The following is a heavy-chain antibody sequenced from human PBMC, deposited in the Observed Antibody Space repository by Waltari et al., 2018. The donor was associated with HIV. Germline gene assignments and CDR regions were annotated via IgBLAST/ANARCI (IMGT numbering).Heavy chain of an antibody. CDR2: IYTSGNT. Sequence: QVQLQESGPGLVKPSQTLSLTCTVSGGSISSGSSYWSWIRQPAGKGLEWIGRIYTSGNTDYNPSLKGRVTISVDTSKNQFSLKLTSVTAADTAVYYCARARVRSGYGLYYYYGMDVWGQGTTVTVSS. V-gene: IGHV4-61*02. CDR3: ARARVRSGYGLYYYYGMDV. D-gene: IGHD5-12*01. J-gene: IGHJ6*02. CDR1: GGSISSGSSY.